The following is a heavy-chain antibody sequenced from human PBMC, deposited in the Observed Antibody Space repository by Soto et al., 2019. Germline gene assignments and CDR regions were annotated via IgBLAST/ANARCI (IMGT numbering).Heavy chain of an antibody. J-gene: IGHJ6*02. CDR2: ISGSGGST. V-gene: IGHV3-23*01. CDR3: ATRAYCRSADCSEDYCGMDV. D-gene: IGHD2-2*01. Sequence: EVQLLESGGGLVQPGGSRRLSCAASGFTFSNYAMTWVRQAPGMGLEWVSSISGSGGSTYYADSVKGRFTISRDNSKDTVYLQMNSLRAEDTAVYYCATRAYCRSADCSEDYCGMDVWGQGTTVTVSS. CDR1: GFTFSNYA.